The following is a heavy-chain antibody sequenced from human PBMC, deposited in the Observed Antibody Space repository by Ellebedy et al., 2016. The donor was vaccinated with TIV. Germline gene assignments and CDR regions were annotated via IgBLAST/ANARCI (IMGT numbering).Heavy chain of an antibody. J-gene: IGHJ4*02. CDR2: IYNDETTK. Sequence: PGGSLRLSCAASGFAFRNYAMHWVRQAPGRGLEWVAVIYNDETTKDYGDSMGGRFTISRDNSKSTLYLQMNSLRAEDTALYYCAKDRYGSGHFNFDHWGQGTLVTVSA. CDR3: AKDRYGSGHFNFDH. D-gene: IGHD3-10*01. V-gene: IGHV3-30*18. CDR1: GFAFRNYA.